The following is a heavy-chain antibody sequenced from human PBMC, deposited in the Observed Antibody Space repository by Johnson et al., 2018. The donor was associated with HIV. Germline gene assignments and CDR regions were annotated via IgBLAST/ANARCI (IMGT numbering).Heavy chain of an antibody. D-gene: IGHD5-18*01. J-gene: IGHJ3*02. CDR2: ISWDGNST. Sequence: QLVESGGVVVQPGGSLRLSCAVSGFTFDDYAMHWVRQAPGKGLEWVSLISWDGNSTYYADSVKGRFTISRENSENSLYLQMNSLRAEDTALYYCAKVLQLWELNGAFDIWGQGTMVTVSS. V-gene: IGHV3-43D*03. CDR3: AKVLQLWELNGAFDI. CDR1: GFTFDDYA.